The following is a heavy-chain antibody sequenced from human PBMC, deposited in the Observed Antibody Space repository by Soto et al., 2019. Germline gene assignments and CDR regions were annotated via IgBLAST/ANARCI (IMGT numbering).Heavy chain of an antibody. Sequence: SVKVSCKASGGTFSSYAISWVRQAPGQGLEWMGGIIPIFGTANYAQKFQGRVTITADESTSTAYMELSSLRFEDTAVYYCAGDIVAVNCFDYWGQGTLVTVSS. CDR2: IIPIFGTA. D-gene: IGHD2-15*01. CDR3: AGDIVAVNCFDY. J-gene: IGHJ4*02. V-gene: IGHV1-69*13. CDR1: GGTFSSYA.